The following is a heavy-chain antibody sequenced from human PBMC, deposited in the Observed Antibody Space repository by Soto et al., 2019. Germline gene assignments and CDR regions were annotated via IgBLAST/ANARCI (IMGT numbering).Heavy chain of an antibody. CDR2: IWYDGSNK. CDR3: ARDGSTYCGGDCYAAYFDY. D-gene: IGHD2-21*02. V-gene: IGHV3-33*01. Sequence: QVQLVESGGGVVQPGRSLRLSCAASGFTFSSYGMHWVRQAPGKGLEWVAVIWYDGSNKYYADSVKGRFTISRDNSKNPLYLQMNSLRAEDTAVYYCARDGSTYCGGDCYAAYFDYWGQGTLVTVSS. J-gene: IGHJ4*02. CDR1: GFTFSSYG.